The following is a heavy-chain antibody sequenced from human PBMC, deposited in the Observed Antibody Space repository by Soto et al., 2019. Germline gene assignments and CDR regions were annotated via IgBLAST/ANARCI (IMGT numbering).Heavy chain of an antibody. CDR2: IYHSGST. J-gene: IGHJ6*02. CDR3: ARDSPLGIAVAGGDYYYYAIDV. CDR1: GGSISSSNW. D-gene: IGHD6-19*01. Sequence: QVQLQESGPGLVKPSGPLSLTCAVSGGSISSSNWLSWVRQPPGKGLEWIGEIYHSGSTNYNPSLKSRVTISVDKSKNQFSLKLSSVTAADTAVYYCARDSPLGIAVAGGDYYYYAIDVWCQGTTVTVSS. V-gene: IGHV4-4*02.